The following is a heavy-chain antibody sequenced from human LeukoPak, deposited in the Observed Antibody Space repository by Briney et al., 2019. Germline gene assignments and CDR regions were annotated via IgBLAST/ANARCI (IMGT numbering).Heavy chain of an antibody. Sequence: GGSLRLSCSASGFTFSSYGMHWVRQAPGKGLEYVSAINSNGDSTSYADSVKGRFTISRDNSKNTLYLQMSSLRPEDTAVYYCVRRVAAAGTALWYFDLWGRGTLVTASS. V-gene: IGHV3-64D*06. D-gene: IGHD6-13*01. CDR3: VRRVAAAGTALWYFDL. CDR2: INSNGDST. J-gene: IGHJ2*01. CDR1: GFTFSSYG.